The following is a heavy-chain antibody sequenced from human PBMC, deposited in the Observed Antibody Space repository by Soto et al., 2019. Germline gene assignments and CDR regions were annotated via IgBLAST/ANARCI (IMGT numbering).Heavy chain of an antibody. V-gene: IGHV3-74*01. J-gene: IGHJ6*02. CDR2: NKSDGSGI. CDR3: GRGVMGHDGMDV. D-gene: IGHD3-16*01. CDR1: GLTFSSYW. Sequence: EVQLVESGGDLVQPEGSLRLSCAASGLTFSSYWLHWDRQAPGKGLVWVSRNKSDGSGIGYADSVKGRFTISRDNAKNTLYLQMNSVRAEDTSGYYGGRGVMGHDGMDVWGQGTTVTVSS.